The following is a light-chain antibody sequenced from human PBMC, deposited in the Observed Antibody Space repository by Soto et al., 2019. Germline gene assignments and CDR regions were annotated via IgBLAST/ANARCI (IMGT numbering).Light chain of an antibody. CDR2: GAS. CDR1: QSVSSSY. J-gene: IGKJ4*01. Sequence: EIVLTQSPGTLSLSPGERATLSCRASQSVSSSYLAWYPQKPGQPPRLLIYGASSRATGIPDRFSGSGSGTDFTLTISRLEPEDFAVYYCHQYGSSPLTFGGGTKVEIK. CDR3: HQYGSSPLT. V-gene: IGKV3-20*01.